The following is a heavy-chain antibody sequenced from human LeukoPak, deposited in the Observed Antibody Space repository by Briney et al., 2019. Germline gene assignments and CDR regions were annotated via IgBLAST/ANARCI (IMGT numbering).Heavy chain of an antibody. CDR2: MNPNSGNT. J-gene: IGHJ4*02. Sequence: GASVKVSCKASGYTFTSYDINWVRQATGQGLEWMGWMNPNSGNTGYAQKFQGRVTMTRDTSISTAYMELSRLRSDDTAVYYCAREPLTYYYDSSGYPYYFDYWGQGTLVTVSS. CDR1: GYTFTSYD. D-gene: IGHD3-22*01. CDR3: AREPLTYYYDSSGYPYYFDY. V-gene: IGHV1-8*01.